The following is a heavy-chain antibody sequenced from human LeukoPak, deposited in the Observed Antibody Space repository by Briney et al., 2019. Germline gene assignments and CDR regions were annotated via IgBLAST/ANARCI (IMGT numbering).Heavy chain of an antibody. Sequence: GGSLRLSCAASGFTFNTYWMHWVRQAPGKGLEWVSVIYSGGNTNYPDSVKGRFTISRDNSKNTLYLQMNSLRAEDTAVYYCARDPDSSAYDAFDIWGQGTMVTVSS. CDR2: IYSGGNT. CDR3: ARDPDSSAYDAFDI. J-gene: IGHJ3*02. D-gene: IGHD3-22*01. V-gene: IGHV3-53*01. CDR1: GFTFNTYW.